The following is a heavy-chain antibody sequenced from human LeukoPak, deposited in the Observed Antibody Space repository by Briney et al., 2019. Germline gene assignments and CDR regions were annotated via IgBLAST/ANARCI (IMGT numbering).Heavy chain of an antibody. Sequence: KPSETLSLPCTVSGGYVTSYYWSWIRQSPGKGLEWIGYMYHSGSFNYSPSLKSRVTISIDTSKNQFSLKLTSVTAADTAVYYCARCIPAAGGNRFDPWGQGTLVTVSS. V-gene: IGHV4-59*08. CDR1: GGYVTSYY. D-gene: IGHD6-13*01. J-gene: IGHJ5*02. CDR3: ARCIPAAGGNRFDP. CDR2: MYHSGSF.